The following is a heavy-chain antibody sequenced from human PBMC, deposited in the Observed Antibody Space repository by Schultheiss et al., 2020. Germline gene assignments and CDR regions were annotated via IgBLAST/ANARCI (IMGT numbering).Heavy chain of an antibody. CDR2: IWYDGSNK. J-gene: IGHJ6*02. V-gene: IGHV3-33*08. CDR1: GFTFSSYA. CDR3: ARDRWGMDV. D-gene: IGHD4-23*01. Sequence: GGSLRLSCAASGFTFSSYAMSWVRQAPGKGLEWVAVIWYDGSNKYYADSVKGRFTISRDNSKNTLYLQMNSLRAEDTAVYYCARDRWGMDVWGQGTTVTVSS.